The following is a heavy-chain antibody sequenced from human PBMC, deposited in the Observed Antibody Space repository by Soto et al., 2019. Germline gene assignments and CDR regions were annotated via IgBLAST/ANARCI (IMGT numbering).Heavy chain of an antibody. Sequence: ASVKVSCKASGYTFTGYYMHWVRQAPGQGLEWMGWINPNSGGTNYAQKFQGWVTMTRDTSISTAYMELGRLRSDDTAVYYCAREGLDCSSTSCFIGWFDPWGQGTLVTVSS. D-gene: IGHD2-2*01. J-gene: IGHJ5*02. CDR1: GYTFTGYY. V-gene: IGHV1-2*04. CDR2: INPNSGGT. CDR3: AREGLDCSSTSCFIGWFDP.